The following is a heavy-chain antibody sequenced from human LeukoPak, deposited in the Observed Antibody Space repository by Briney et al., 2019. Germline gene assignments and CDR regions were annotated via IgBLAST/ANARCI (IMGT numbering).Heavy chain of an antibody. V-gene: IGHV3-11*01. J-gene: IGHJ5*02. Sequence: GGSLRLSCAASGFTYSDYYMSWIRQAPGKGLEWVSYFSSGGSTIHYADSVKGRFTISRDNAKNSLYLQMSSLRAEDTAVYYCARTGVVTAFYNWFDPWGQGTLVTVSS. D-gene: IGHD2-21*02. CDR2: FSSGGSTI. CDR3: ARTGVVTAFYNWFDP. CDR1: GFTYSDYY.